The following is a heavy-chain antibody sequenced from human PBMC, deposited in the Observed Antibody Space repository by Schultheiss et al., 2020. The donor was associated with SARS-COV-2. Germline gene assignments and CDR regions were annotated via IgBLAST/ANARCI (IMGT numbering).Heavy chain of an antibody. CDR3: ATKESGHSHRFGC. CDR2: ISGSGGST. J-gene: IGHJ4*02. V-gene: IGHV3-23*01. CDR1: GFTFSSYA. D-gene: IGHD3-16*02. Sequence: GGSLRLSCAASGFTFSSYAMSWVRQAPGKGLEWVSAISGSGGSTYYADSVKGRFAISRDNSRNTLFLQMNNLRVEDTAIYYCATKESGHSHRFGCWGQGTLFTFSS.